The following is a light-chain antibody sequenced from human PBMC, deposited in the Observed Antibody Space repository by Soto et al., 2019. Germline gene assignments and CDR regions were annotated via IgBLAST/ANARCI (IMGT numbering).Light chain of an antibody. J-gene: IGKJ4*01. V-gene: IGKV4-1*01. CDR3: QHYYDVPLN. CDR2: WAS. CDR1: QSILSTSNNRDY. Sequence: DIVMTQSPDSLAVSLGERATINCKSIQSILSTSNNRDYLTWYQQKPGQPPKLLINWASTRLSGVPDRFSGSGSGTDFTLTISSLLAEDVAVYYCQHYYDVPLNFGGGTSVEIK.